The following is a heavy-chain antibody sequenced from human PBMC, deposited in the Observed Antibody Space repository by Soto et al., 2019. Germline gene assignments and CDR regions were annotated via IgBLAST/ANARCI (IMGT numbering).Heavy chain of an antibody. J-gene: IGHJ6*03. D-gene: IGHD6-6*01. CDR1: GGYISSDYYH. CDR2: IHHSGSI. V-gene: IGHV4-30-4*08. Sequence: SETLSLTCTVSGGYISSDYYHWTWIRQSPGKGLEWIGYIHHSGSILYNPSLKSRVTISVDTSKNQFSLHLSSVTAADTAVYFCARVRQLVGYFYYYMDVWGNGTTVTVSS. CDR3: ARVRQLVGYFYYYMDV.